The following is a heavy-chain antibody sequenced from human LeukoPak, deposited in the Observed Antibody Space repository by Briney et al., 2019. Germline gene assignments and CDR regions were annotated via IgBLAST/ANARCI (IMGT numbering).Heavy chain of an antibody. Sequence: SETLSLTCTVSGGSVSSGGYYWSWIRQPPGKGLEWIGYIYYSGSTNYNPSLKSRVTISVDTSKNQFSLKLSSVTAADTAVYYCAATLGPNYDILTGFDAFDIWGQGTMVTVSS. CDR3: AATLGPNYDILTGFDAFDI. D-gene: IGHD3-9*01. CDR2: IYYSGST. J-gene: IGHJ3*02. CDR1: GGSVSSGGYY. V-gene: IGHV4-61*08.